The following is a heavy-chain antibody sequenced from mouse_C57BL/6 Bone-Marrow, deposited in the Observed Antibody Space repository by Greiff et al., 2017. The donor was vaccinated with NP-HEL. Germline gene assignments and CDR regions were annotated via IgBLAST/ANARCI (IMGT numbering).Heavy chain of an antibody. V-gene: IGHV1-69*01. D-gene: IGHD2-1*01. CDR3: ARGRGNPGAY. CDR1: GYTFTSYW. Sequence: QVQLQQPGAELVMPGASVKLSCKASGYTFTSYWMHWVKQRPGQGLEWIGEIDPSDSYTNYNQKFKGKSTLTVDKSSSTAYMQLSSLTSEDSAVYYCARGRGNPGAYWGQGTLVTVSA. J-gene: IGHJ3*01. CDR2: IDPSDSYT.